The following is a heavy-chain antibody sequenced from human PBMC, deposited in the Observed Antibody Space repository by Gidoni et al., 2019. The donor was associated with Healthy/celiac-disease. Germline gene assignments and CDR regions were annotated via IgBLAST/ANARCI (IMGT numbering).Heavy chain of an antibody. CDR2: IYPSGST. CDR1: GGSISSGVSS. CDR3: ARGSSRHGYCTNGVCYGGGYFDY. J-gene: IGHJ4*02. D-gene: IGHD2-8*01. Sequence: QLQLQESGSGLVKPSQTLSLTCAVSGGSISSGVSSWSWIRQPPGKGLEWIGYIYPSGSTYYNPSLKSRVTISVDRSKNQFSLKLSSVTAADTAVYYCARGSSRHGYCTNGVCYGGGYFDYWGQGTLVTVSS. V-gene: IGHV4-30-2*01.